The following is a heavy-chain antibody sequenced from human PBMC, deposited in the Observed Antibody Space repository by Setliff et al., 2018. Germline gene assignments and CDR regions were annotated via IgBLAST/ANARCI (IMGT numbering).Heavy chain of an antibody. J-gene: IGHJ5*02. Sequence: SETLSLTCTVSGGSISSGGYYWSWIRQHPGKGLEWIGYIYYSGSTYYNPSLKSRVTISVDTSKNQFSLKLSSVTAADTAVYYCARGRNVAARLLDTWGQGVLVTVSS. V-gene: IGHV4-31*03. CDR2: IYYSGST. D-gene: IGHD6-6*01. CDR3: ARGRNVAARLLDT. CDR1: GGSISSGGYY.